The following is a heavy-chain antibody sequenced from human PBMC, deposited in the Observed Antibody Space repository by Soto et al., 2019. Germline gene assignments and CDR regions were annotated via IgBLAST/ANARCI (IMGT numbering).Heavy chain of an antibody. Sequence: KPSETLSLTCAVSSGSISRSNWWGWVRQPPGKGLEWIGGIYYSGSTNYNPSLKSRVTISVDTSKNQFSLKLSSVTAADTAVYYCARGATTVYWGQGTLVTVSS. D-gene: IGHD1-26*01. CDR3: ARGATTVY. J-gene: IGHJ4*02. CDR1: SGSISRSNW. V-gene: IGHV4-4*02. CDR2: IYYSGST.